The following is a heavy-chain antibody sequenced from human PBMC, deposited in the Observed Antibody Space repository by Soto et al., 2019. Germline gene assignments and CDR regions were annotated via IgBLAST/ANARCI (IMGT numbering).Heavy chain of an antibody. D-gene: IGHD2-21*01. CDR1: GGSLSGHF. J-gene: IGHJ4*02. V-gene: IGHV4-34*01. CDR3: ARGISLIVEVQRDAPDKYYFDS. CDR2: IKHRGST. Sequence: QVQLQQWGAGLLKPSEPLSLTCAVYGGSLSGHFWSWIRQPPGKGLEWIGEIKHRGSTNFNPSLKRRVTISVDTSKNQFSLKVNSLTAADTAVYYCARGISLIVEVQRDAPDKYYFDSWGQGTVVTVSS.